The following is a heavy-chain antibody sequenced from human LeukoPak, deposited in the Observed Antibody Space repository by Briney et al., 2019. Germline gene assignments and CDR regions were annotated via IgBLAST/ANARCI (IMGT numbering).Heavy chain of an antibody. CDR1: GFSFTNYA. CDR2: VTGPGDTT. J-gene: IGHJ5*02. CDR3: AKGAEIDL. D-gene: IGHD3-16*01. V-gene: IGHV3-23*01. Sequence: GGSLRLSCANSGFSFTNYAMNWVRQAPGRGLEWVSGVTGPGDTTYYADSVKGRFFMSREDSKTTVYLQMNSLRAEDTAIYYCAKGAEIDLWGQGTLVTVSS.